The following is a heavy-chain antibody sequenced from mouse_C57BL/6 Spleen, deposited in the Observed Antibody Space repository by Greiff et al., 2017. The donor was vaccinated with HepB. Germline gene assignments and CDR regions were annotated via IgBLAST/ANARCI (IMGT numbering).Heavy chain of an antibody. CDR2: IGPADGNT. V-gene: IGHV14-3*01. CDR3: CRGHGYGDAMDY. Sequence: VQLQQSVAELVRPGASVKLSCTASGFTIKNTYMPWVQQKPEQGLEWIGRIGPADGNTKYAPKFQGETTITADTSSNKDYLQLSSLTSEDTAILYCCRGHGYGDAMDYWGQGTSVTVSS. J-gene: IGHJ4*01. CDR1: GFTIKNTY. D-gene: IGHD1-2*01.